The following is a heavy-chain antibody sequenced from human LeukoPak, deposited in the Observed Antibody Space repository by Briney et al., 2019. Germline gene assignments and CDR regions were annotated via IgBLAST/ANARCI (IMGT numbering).Heavy chain of an antibody. CDR2: IYYSGTT. J-gene: IGHJ1*01. D-gene: IGHD3-10*01. CDR1: GVSISSYY. Sequence: PSETLSLTCTVSGVSISSYYWSWIRQPPGKGLEWIGYIYYSGTTNYNPSLKSRVTISVDTSKNQFSLKLSSVTAADTAVYYCARAQLGGYYYGSGAPLYFQHWGQGTLVTVSS. CDR3: ARAQLGGYYYGSGAPLYFQH. V-gene: IGHV4-59*01.